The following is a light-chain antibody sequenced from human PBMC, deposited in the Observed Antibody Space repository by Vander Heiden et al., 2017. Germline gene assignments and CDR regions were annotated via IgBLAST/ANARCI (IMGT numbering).Light chain of an antibody. CDR2: GNT. Sequence: HSVLTHPPSLSGAPGQRVTISCTGSSSNIGARYDDHWYQQLPGTAPKLLIYGNTNRPSGVPDRFSGSKSGTSASLAITGLQAEDEAHYYCQSYDTSLSGWVFGGGTKLTVL. CDR1: SSNIGARYD. J-gene: IGLJ3*02. V-gene: IGLV1-40*01. CDR3: QSYDTSLSGWV.